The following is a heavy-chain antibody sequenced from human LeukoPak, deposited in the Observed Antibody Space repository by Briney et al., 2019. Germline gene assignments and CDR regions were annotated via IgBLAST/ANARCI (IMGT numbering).Heavy chain of an antibody. V-gene: IGHV3-74*01. CDR3: ARAGAYHFDN. Sequence: PGESLRLSCAASGLTFTDYWMHWVRQAPGKGLVWVSIINTDTRGTYYADSVKGRFTISRDNAKNTLYLQMNSLRAEDTAVYYCARAGAYHFDNWGQGTLVTVSS. CDR2: INTDTRGT. D-gene: IGHD3-16*01. J-gene: IGHJ4*02. CDR1: GLTFTDYW.